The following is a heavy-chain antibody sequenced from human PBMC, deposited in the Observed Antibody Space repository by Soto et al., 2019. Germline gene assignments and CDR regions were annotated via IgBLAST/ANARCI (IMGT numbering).Heavy chain of an antibody. Sequence: SETLSLTCTVSGGSISSGGYYWSWIRQHPGKGLEWIGYIYYSGSTYYNPSLKSRVTISVDTSKNQFSLKLSSVTAADTAVYCCARDHNPLSFDYWGQGTLVTVSS. CDR3: ARDHNPLSFDY. J-gene: IGHJ4*02. V-gene: IGHV4-31*03. CDR2: IYYSGST. CDR1: GGSISSGGYY. D-gene: IGHD1-20*01.